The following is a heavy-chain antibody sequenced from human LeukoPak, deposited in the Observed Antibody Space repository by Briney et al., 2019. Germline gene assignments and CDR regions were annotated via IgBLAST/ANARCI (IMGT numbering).Heavy chain of an antibody. J-gene: IGHJ4*02. V-gene: IGHV4-38-2*01. CDR1: GYSISSGYY. D-gene: IGHD6-6*01. CDR2: IYHSGST. CDR3: ARLRKQLAHFDY. Sequence: SETLSLTCAVSGYSISSGYYWGWIRQPPGKGLEWIGSIYHSGSTCYNPSLKSRVTISVDTSKNQFSLKLSSVTAADTAVYYCARLRKQLAHFDYWGQGTLVTVSS.